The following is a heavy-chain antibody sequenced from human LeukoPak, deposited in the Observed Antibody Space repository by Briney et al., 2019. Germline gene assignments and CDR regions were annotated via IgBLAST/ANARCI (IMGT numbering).Heavy chain of an antibody. CDR1: GFTFSSYG. CDR2: IKQDGSEE. D-gene: IGHD6-19*01. V-gene: IGHV3-7*03. CDR3: AGGTGWLIDY. Sequence: PGGSLRLSCTASGFTFSSYGMQWVRQAPGKELVWVTIIKQDGSEEHYVDSVKGRFTISRDNAKNSVYLQMNSLRAEDTAMYYCAGGTGWLIDYWGQGALVTVSS. J-gene: IGHJ4*02.